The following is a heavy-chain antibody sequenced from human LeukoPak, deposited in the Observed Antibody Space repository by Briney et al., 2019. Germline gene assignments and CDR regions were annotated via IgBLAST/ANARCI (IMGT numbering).Heavy chain of an antibody. CDR1: GGSISNYY. CDR2: IFSSGIT. V-gene: IGHV4-4*07. CDR3: ARGIAAASERPFDM. J-gene: IGHJ3*02. Sequence: PSETLSLTCTVSGGSISNYYWSWIRQPAGKGLEWIGRIFSSGITNYNPSLESRVTMSVDTSKNQFSLNLSSVTAADTAVYYCARGIAAASERPFDMWGQGTMVSVSS. D-gene: IGHD6-13*01.